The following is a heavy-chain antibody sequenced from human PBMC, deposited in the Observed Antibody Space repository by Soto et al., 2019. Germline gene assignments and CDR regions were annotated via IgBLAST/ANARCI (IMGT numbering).Heavy chain of an antibody. CDR1: GVATFSGSYY. J-gene: IGHJ4*02. CDR3: ARGYSGYDYNFDY. Sequence: PSGTLSLTCSVSGVATFSGSYYWSWIRQRPGKGLECLGYIFNSGSAYYNPSLRSRVTISIDTSKDEFSLTLSSVTAADTAVYFCARGYSGYDYNFDYWGQGISVTVSS. CDR2: IFNSGSA. V-gene: IGHV4-31*03. D-gene: IGHD5-12*01.